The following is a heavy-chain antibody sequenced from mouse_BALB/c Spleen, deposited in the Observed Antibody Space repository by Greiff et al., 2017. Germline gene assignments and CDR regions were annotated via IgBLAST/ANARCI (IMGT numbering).Heavy chain of an antibody. J-gene: IGHJ2*01. V-gene: IGHV2-6-7*01. CDR1: GFSLTGYG. D-gene: IGHD1-1*01. Sequence: QVQLKQSGPGLVAPSQSLSITCTVSGFSLTGYGVNWVRQPPGKGLEWLGMIWGDGSTDYNSALKSRLSISKDNSKSQVFLKMNSLQTDDTARYYCARERFTTVVAPFDYWGQGTTLTVSS. CDR3: ARERFTTVVAPFDY. CDR2: IWGDGST.